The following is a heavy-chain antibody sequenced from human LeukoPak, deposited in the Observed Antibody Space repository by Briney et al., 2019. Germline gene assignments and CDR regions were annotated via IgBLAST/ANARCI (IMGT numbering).Heavy chain of an antibody. V-gene: IGHV1-2*02. J-gene: IGHJ6*03. CDR1: GYTFTGYY. CDR3: ARGVHYYYYYMDV. D-gene: IGHD3-16*01. CDR2: INPNSGGT. Sequence: ASVKVSCKASGYTFTGYYMHWVRQAPGQGLEWMGWINPNSGGTNYAQKFQGRVTITADESTSTAYMELSSLRSEDTAVYYCARGVHYYYYYMDVWGKGTTVTISS.